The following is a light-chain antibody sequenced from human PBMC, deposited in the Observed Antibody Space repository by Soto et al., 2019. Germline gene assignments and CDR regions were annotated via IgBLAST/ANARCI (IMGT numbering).Light chain of an antibody. CDR1: QSVSSIY. J-gene: IGKJ5*01. CDR2: GAS. V-gene: IGKV3-20*01. Sequence: ETVLTQSPGTLSLSPGERATLSCRSSQSVSSIYLAWYQQRPGQPPRLLIYGASSRATGIPDRFSGSGSGTDFPLTISRLEPEYSAVYDCQQFGSSPSITFGQGTRLEIK. CDR3: QQFGSSPSIT.